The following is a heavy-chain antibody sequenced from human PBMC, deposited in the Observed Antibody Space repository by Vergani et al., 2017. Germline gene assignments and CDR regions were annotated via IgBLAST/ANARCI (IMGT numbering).Heavy chain of an antibody. V-gene: IGHV4-34*01. CDR2: INHSGST. D-gene: IGHD3-16*01. CDR3: ARGMRLRCMDV. Sequence: QVQLQQWGAGLLKPSETLSLTCAVYGGSFSGYYWSWIRQPPGKGLEWIGEINHSGSTNSNPSLKSRVTISVDTSKNQFSLKLSSVTAADTAVYYCARGMRLRCMDVWGQGTTVTVSS. J-gene: IGHJ6*02. CDR1: GGSFSGYY.